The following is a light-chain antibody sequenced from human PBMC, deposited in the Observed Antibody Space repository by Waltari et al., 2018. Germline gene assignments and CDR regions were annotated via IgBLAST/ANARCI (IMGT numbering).Light chain of an antibody. V-gene: IGKV1-12*01. CDR2: AAF. J-gene: IGKJ2*01. Sequence: DIQMTQSPSSVTASVGDTVTITCRASQGISTWLDWYQQKPGKAPKLLMSAAFNLQSGVPSRFSGSKSGANFTLTINTLQPEDFAVYFCQQGHSFPYTFGQGTKLEMK. CDR3: QQGHSFPYT. CDR1: QGISTW.